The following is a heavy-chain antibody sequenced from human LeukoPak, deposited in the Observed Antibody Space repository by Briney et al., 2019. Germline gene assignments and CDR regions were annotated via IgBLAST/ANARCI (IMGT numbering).Heavy chain of an antibody. V-gene: IGHV1-18*01. CDR2: ITSYNAYT. Sequence: ASVKVSCKASTYTFTNYGISWVRQAPGQGLELMGWITSYNAYTNYAQKFQGRVTMTTDTSTRTAYMELRSLRSDDTAIYYCASTPRFYDMDVWGQGTTVTVSS. J-gene: IGHJ6*02. CDR1: TYTFTNYG. CDR3: ASTPRFYDMDV.